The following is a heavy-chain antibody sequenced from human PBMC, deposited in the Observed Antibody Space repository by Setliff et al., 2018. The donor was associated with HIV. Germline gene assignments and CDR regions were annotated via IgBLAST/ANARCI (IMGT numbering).Heavy chain of an antibody. CDR3: ARVRSYGSAYDAFDV. CDR2: IYSGGST. CDR1: GGSTSSYY. V-gene: IGHV4-4*08. D-gene: IGHD3-10*01. Sequence: SETLSLTCTVSGGSTSSYYWSWIRQPPGKGLEWIGYIYSGGSTNYNPSLESRVTISLDTSKNQFSLRLTSVTAADTAVYYCARVRSYGSAYDAFDVWGPGTMVTVSS. J-gene: IGHJ3*01.